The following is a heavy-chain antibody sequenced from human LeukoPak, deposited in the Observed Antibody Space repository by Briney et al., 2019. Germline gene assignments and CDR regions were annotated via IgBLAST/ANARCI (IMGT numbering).Heavy chain of an antibody. CDR2: IRSKSNSYAA. D-gene: IGHD3-10*01. Sequence: GGSLRLSCATSGFSFSDSAIHWVRQASGKGLEWVGRIRSKSNSYAANYAASVQGRFTLSRDGSKNTACLQMNSLKTEDTAMYYCTSTIYGSGKAGYWGQGTLVTVSS. CDR1: GFSFSDSA. CDR3: TSTIYGSGKAGY. J-gene: IGHJ4*02. V-gene: IGHV3-73*01.